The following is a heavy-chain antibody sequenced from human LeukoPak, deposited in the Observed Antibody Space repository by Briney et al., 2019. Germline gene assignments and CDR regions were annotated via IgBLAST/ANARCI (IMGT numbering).Heavy chain of an antibody. CDR2: IHNTGST. Sequence: SETLSLTCTVSGGSISSSSYYWGWIRQPPGKGLEWIGYIHNTGSTNYNPSLKSRVTMSVDMSKNQFSLNLTSVTAADTAVYYCARGHGYTYANGGIDYWGQGTLVTVSS. J-gene: IGHJ4*02. CDR1: GGSISSSSYY. CDR3: ARGHGYTYANGGIDY. D-gene: IGHD5-18*01. V-gene: IGHV4-61*05.